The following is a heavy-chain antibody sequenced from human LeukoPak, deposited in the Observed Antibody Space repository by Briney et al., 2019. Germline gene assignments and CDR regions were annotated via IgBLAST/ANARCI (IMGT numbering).Heavy chain of an antibody. J-gene: IGHJ4*02. CDR1: GGSVSSYY. CDR2: IYTSGST. CDR3: ASAPWIQLWFAF. Sequence: SETLSLTCTFSGGSVSSYYWSWIRQPAGKGLEWIGRIYTSGSTNYNPSLKSRVTISVDTSKNQFSLKLSSVTAADTAVYYCASAPWIQLWFAFWGQGTLVTVSS. V-gene: IGHV4-4*07. D-gene: IGHD5-18*01.